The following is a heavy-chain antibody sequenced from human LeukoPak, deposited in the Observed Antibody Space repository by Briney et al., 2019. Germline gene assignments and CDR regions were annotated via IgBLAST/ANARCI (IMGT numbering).Heavy chain of an antibody. Sequence: PSETLSLTCAVYGGSFSGYYWSWIRQPPGKGLEWIGEINHSGSTNYNPSPKSRVPISVDTSKNQFSLKLSSVTAADTAVYYCARTYDFWSGYYRRYYYYYMDVWGKGTTVTVSS. V-gene: IGHV4-34*01. CDR3: ARTYDFWSGYYRRYYYYYMDV. CDR2: INHSGST. J-gene: IGHJ6*03. CDR1: GGSFSGYY. D-gene: IGHD3-3*01.